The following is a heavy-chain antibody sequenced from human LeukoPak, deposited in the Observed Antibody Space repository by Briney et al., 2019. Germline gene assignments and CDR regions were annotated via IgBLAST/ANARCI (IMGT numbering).Heavy chain of an antibody. CDR1: GDSVSSSNYY. D-gene: IGHD1-26*01. Sequence: SETLSLTCTVFGDSVSSSNYYWAWFRQPPGKGLEWIGSLYYDGRTYYSPSLESRVTVSVDTSKNQFALKLTSVTAADTAVYYCARRRGKWAVNWFDPWGPGTLVTVSS. CDR3: ARRRGKWAVNWFDP. J-gene: IGHJ5*02. V-gene: IGHV4-39*01. CDR2: LYYDGRT.